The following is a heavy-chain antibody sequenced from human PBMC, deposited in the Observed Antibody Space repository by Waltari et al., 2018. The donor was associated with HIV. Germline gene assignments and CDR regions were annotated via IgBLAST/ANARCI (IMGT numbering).Heavy chain of an antibody. CDR1: GGSISSSNW. D-gene: IGHD2-15*01. CDR3: ARGGLGYCSGGSCYSVAPLFDY. Sequence: QVQLQESGPGLVKPSGTLSLTCAVSGGSISSSNWWSWVGQPPGKGLEWIGEIYHSGSTNYNPSLKSRVTISVDKSKNQFSLKLSSVTAADTAVYYCARGGLGYCSGGSCYSVAPLFDYWGQGTLVTVSS. CDR2: IYHSGST. V-gene: IGHV4-4*02. J-gene: IGHJ4*02.